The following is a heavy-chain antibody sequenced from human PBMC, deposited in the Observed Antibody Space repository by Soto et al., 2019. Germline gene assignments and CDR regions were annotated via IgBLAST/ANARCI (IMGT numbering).Heavy chain of an antibody. Sequence: ASVKVSCKASGYIFTGYHMHWVRQAPGQRLEWMGWINAGNGNTKYSQKFQGRVTITRDTSASTAYMELSSLRSEDTAVYYCARDTPFGRAIAAAGGYYYYGMDVWGQGTTVTVSS. CDR1: GYIFTGYH. J-gene: IGHJ6*02. D-gene: IGHD6-13*01. CDR2: INAGNGNT. V-gene: IGHV1-3*01. CDR3: ARDTPFGRAIAAAGGYYYYGMDV.